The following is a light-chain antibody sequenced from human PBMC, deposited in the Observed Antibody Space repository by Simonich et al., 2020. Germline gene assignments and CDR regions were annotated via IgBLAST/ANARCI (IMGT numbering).Light chain of an antibody. Sequence: DIVMTQSPDSLAVSLGERATINCKTSQRVLYSSNNKNYLAWYQQKPGQPPTLLIYWASTRESGVPDRFSGSGSGTDFTLTISSLHAEDVAVYYCQQYYSTPYTFGQGTKLEIK. J-gene: IGKJ2*01. V-gene: IGKV4-1*01. CDR3: QQYYSTPYT. CDR2: WAS. CDR1: QRVLYSSNNKNY.